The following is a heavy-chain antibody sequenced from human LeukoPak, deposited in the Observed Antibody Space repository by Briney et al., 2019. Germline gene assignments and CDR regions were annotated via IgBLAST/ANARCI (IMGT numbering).Heavy chain of an antibody. CDR3: ARDGTDQDSSGYYLGY. J-gene: IGHJ4*02. V-gene: IGHV3-21*01. CDR2: ISSSSSYI. CDR1: GFTFSSYS. Sequence: GGSLRLSCAASGFTFSSYSMNWVRQAPGKGLEWVSSISSSSSYIYYADSVKGRFTISRDNAKNSLYLQMNSLRAEDTAVYYCARDGTDQDSSGYYLGYWGQGTLVTVSS. D-gene: IGHD3-22*01.